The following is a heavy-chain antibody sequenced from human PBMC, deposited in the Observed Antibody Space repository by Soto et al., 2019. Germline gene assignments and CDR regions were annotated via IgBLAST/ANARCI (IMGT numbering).Heavy chain of an antibody. CDR1: GGTFSTLA. Sequence: QVQLVQSGTEVKKPGSSVKVSCKASGGTFSTLAVSWVRQAPGQGLEWMGGIIPIFGRPVYAQKFQGRVTITADESTSIVYMELSSLSSEDTAVYYCARAPYEDYAVSEPNGFDSWGQGTLVTVSS. CDR2: IIPIFGRP. CDR3: ARAPYEDYAVSEPNGFDS. J-gene: IGHJ4*02. V-gene: IGHV1-69*01. D-gene: IGHD4-17*01.